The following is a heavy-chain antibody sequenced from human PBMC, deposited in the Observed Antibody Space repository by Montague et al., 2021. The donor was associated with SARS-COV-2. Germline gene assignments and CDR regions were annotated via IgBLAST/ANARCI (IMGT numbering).Heavy chain of an antibody. J-gene: IGHJ4*02. D-gene: IGHD5-12*01. CDR3: ARGSGYSGYALAY. V-gene: IGHV4-59*01. Sequence: SETLSLTCTVSGDSISNYYWSWIRQPPGKGLEYIGYIYYSGSANYYPSRSTSYNLSFESRIAISLVTSKNQFSLNLSSVTAADTAVYYCARGSGYSGYALAYWGQGTLVTVSS. CDR2: IYYSGSA. CDR1: GDSISNYY.